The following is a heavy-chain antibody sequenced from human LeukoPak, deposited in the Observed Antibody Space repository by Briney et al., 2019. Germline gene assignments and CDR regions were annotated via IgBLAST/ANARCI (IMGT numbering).Heavy chain of an antibody. CDR1: GFTFSSYS. Sequence: GGSLRLSCAASGFTFSSYSMNWVRQAPGKGLEWVSSISSSSSYIYYADSVKGRFTISRDNAKNSLYLQMNSLRAEDTAVYYCAKSSYFYNSGSPGPWGQGTLVTVSS. J-gene: IGHJ5*02. CDR2: ISSSSSYI. D-gene: IGHD3-10*01. CDR3: AKSSYFYNSGSPGP. V-gene: IGHV3-21*01.